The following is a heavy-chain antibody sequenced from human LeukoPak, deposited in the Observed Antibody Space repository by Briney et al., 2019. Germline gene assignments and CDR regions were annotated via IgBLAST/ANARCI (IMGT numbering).Heavy chain of an antibody. CDR2: IYYSGST. D-gene: IGHD6-13*01. Sequence: AETLSLPCTVSGRSLRSSSYYWGWIRQPPGKGVEGIGSIYYSGSTYYNPSLKSRVTISVDTSKKQFSLKLSSVTAADTAVYYCARVLSSSWYSGPYSGPSAFDYWGQGTLVTASS. CDR1: GRSLRSSSYY. J-gene: IGHJ4*02. V-gene: IGHV4-39*07. CDR3: ARVLSSSWYSGPYSGPSAFDY.